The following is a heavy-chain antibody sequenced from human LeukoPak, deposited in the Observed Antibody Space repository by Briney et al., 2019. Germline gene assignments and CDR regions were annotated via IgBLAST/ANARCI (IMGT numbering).Heavy chain of an antibody. Sequence: GESLKISCEGFEDTFNTYWIGWVRQMPGKGLEWMGIIYPADSTTLYSPSFQGQVTISADKSISTVYLQWSSLKVSDTAMYYCVCRKFYSTWSDPWGQGTLITVSS. CDR2: IYPADSTT. CDR1: EDTFNTYW. D-gene: IGHD1-14*01. CDR3: VCRKFYSTWSDP. J-gene: IGHJ5*02. V-gene: IGHV5-51*01.